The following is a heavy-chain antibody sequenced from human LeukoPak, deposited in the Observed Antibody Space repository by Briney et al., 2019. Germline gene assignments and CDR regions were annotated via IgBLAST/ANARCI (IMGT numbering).Heavy chain of an antibody. Sequence: GGSLRLSCPPSGFTFSSYWMSWARQAPGKGLEWVASVKQDVGAKYYVDSVKGRFTISRDNAKNSLYLQMNSLRVEDTAVYYCARGYSALFDYWGQGTLVTVSS. D-gene: IGHD2-15*01. CDR3: ARGYSALFDY. CDR1: GFTFSSYW. J-gene: IGHJ4*02. V-gene: IGHV3-7*01. CDR2: VKQDVGAK.